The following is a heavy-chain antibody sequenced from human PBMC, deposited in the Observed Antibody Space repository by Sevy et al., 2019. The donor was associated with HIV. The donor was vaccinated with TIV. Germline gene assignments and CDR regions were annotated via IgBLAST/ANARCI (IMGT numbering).Heavy chain of an antibody. D-gene: IGHD1-26*01. CDR1: GFSFSSYG. V-gene: IGHV3-33*06. CDR3: AKGAGQYFFDY. CDR2: IWYDGSGK. Sequence: GGSLRLSCAASGFSFSSYGMHWVRQAPGEGLEWVAVIWYDGSGKYYSDSVKGRFTISRNNSKNTLFLQMNSLRVEDTAIYSCAKGAGQYFFDYWGQGTLVTVSS. J-gene: IGHJ4*02.